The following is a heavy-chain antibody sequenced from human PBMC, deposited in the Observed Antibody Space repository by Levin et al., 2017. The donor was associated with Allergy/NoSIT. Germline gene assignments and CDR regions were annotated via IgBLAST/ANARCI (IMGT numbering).Heavy chain of an antibody. CDR2: ISGSGGST. D-gene: IGHD3-3*01. V-gene: IGHV3-23*01. CDR3: AKDPGLMVNTPG. Sequence: GESLKISCAASGFTFSSYAMSWVRQAPGKGLEWVSAISGSGGSTYYADSVKGRFTISRDNSKNTLYLQMNSLRAEDTAVYYCAKDPGLMVNTPGWGQGTLVTVSS. J-gene: IGHJ4*02. CDR1: GFTFSSYA.